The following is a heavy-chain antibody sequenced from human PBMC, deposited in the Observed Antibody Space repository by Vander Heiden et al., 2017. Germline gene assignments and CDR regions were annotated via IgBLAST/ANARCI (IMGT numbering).Heavy chain of an antibody. D-gene: IGHD1-1*01. J-gene: IGHJ2*01. CDR2: ISGSGGST. Sequence: AISGSGGSTYYADAVKGRFTISRDNSKNTLYLQMNSLREEDTAVYYFAVHPGNRGWYFDLWRRGTMVTVSS. CDR3: AVHPGNRGWYFDL. V-gene: IGHV3-23*01.